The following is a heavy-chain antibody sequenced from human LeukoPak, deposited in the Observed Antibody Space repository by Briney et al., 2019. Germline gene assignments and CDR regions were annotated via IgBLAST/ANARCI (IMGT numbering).Heavy chain of an antibody. CDR1: GIIFQSQP. D-gene: IGHD5/OR15-5a*01. J-gene: IGHJ4*02. CDR2: ISGSGGST. CDR3: TAVYSCANEVSHGAFDY. V-gene: IGHV3-23*01. Sequence: GGSLRLSWSSPGIIFQSQPVGLGRQAPGKGLEWVSTISGSGGSTYYADSVKGRFTISRDNSKNTVYLQMNSLRAEDTAVYYCTAVYSCANEVSHGAFDYWGQGTLVTVSS.